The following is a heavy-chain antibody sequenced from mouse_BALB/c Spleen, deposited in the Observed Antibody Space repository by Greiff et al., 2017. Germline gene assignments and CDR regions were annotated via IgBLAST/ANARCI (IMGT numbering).Heavy chain of an antibody. J-gene: IGHJ4*01. CDR1: GFNIKDTY. D-gene: IGHD2-1*01. CDR3: AAGGNYDYYAMDY. Sequence: EVQLQQSGAELVKPGASVKLSCTASGFNIKDTYMHWVKQRPEQGLEWIGRIDPANGNTKYDPKFQGKATITADTSSNTAYLQLSSLTSEDTAVYYCAAGGNYDYYAMDYWGQGTSVTVSS. CDR2: IDPANGNT. V-gene: IGHV14-3*02.